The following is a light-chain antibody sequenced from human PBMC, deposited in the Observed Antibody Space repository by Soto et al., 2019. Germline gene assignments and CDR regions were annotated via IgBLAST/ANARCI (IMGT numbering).Light chain of an antibody. CDR1: QTISTH. V-gene: IGKV1-39*01. Sequence: DIQMTQSPSSLSASVGDRVTITCRASQTISTHLHWYQHKPGKAPNLLIYGASSLQTGVPSRFSGSGSWTDFTLSINSLQPEDFATYYCQQSYTSPYTFGQGTELEI. CDR3: QQSYTSPYT. J-gene: IGKJ2*01. CDR2: GAS.